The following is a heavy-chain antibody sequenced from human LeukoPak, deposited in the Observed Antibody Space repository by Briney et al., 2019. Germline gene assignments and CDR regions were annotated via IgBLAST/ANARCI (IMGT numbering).Heavy chain of an antibody. J-gene: IGHJ4*02. V-gene: IGHV5-51*01. CDR1: GYSFTSYW. CDR3: ARLGNYDFWSGYYCQY. CDR2: IYPGDSDT. D-gene: IGHD3-3*01. Sequence: GESLKISCKGSGYSFTSYWIGWVRQMPGKGLEWMGIIYPGDSDTRYSPSFQGRVTISADKSISTAYLQWSSLKASDTAMYYCARLGNYDFWSGYYCQYWGQGTLVTVSS.